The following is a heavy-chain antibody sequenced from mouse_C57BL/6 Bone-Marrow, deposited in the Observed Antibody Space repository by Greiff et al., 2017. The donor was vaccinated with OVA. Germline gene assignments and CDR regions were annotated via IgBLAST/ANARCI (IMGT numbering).Heavy chain of an antibody. D-gene: IGHD2-3*01. CDR1: GFNIKDDY. Sequence: EVQLQQSGAELVRPGASVKLSCTASGFNIKDDYMHWVKQRPEQGLEWIGWIDPENGDTEYASKFQGKATITADTSSNTAYLQLSSLTSADTAVYYCTTCGYYDHYAMDYWGQGTSVTVSS. J-gene: IGHJ4*01. V-gene: IGHV14-4*01. CDR3: TTCGYYDHYAMDY. CDR2: IDPENGDT.